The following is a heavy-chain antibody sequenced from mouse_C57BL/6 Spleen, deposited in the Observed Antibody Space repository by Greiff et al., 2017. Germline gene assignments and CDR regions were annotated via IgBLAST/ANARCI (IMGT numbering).Heavy chain of an antibody. CDR3: ASGYDYYAMDY. V-gene: IGHV1-20*01. CDR1: GYSFTGYF. CDR2: INPYNGDT. J-gene: IGHJ4*01. Sequence: EVQLQQSGPELVKPGDSVKISCKASGYSFTGYFMNWVMQSHGKSLEWIGRINPYNGDTFYNQKFKGKATLTVDKSSSTAHMELRSLTSEDAAVYYCASGYDYYAMDYWGQGTSVTVSS.